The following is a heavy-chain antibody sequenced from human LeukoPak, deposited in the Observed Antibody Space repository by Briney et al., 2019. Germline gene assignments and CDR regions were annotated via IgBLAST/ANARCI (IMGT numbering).Heavy chain of an antibody. CDR3: ARDTSYYDKSLTY. D-gene: IGHD3-22*01. J-gene: IGHJ4*02. CDR2: INPNSGGT. V-gene: IGHV1-2*02. Sequence: GASVKVSCKASGYTFTAYYIHWVRQAPGQGLEWMGWINPNSGGTNYAQKFQGSVTITRDTSITTAYMELSRLGSDDTAVYYCARDTSYYDKSLTYWGQGTLVTVSS. CDR1: GYTFTAYY.